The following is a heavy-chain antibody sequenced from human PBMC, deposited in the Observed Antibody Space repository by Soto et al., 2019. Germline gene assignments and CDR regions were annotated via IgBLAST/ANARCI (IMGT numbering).Heavy chain of an antibody. D-gene: IGHD2-8*01. CDR1: GGSFSGYY. CDR2: INHSGST. Sequence: QVQLQQWGAGLLKPSETLSLTCAVYGGSFSGYYWSWIRQPPGKGLEWIGEINHSGSTNYNPSLKSRVTISVDTSKNQFALKLSSVTAADTAVYYCARAHPPSSRAPVGYCTNGVCYYFDYWGQGTLVTVSS. V-gene: IGHV4-34*01. J-gene: IGHJ4*02. CDR3: ARAHPPSSRAPVGYCTNGVCYYFDY.